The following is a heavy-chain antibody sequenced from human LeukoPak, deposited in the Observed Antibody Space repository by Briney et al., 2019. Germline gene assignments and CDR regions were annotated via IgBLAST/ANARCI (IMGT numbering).Heavy chain of an antibody. CDR2: IYHSGST. Sequence: SETLSLTCTVSGGSISSGYYWGWIRQPPGKGLEWIGSIYHSGSTYYNPSLKSRVTISVDTSKNQFSLKLSSVTAADTAVYYCARGMYYDFWSGYYSTTRFYNWFDPWGQGTLVTVSS. V-gene: IGHV4-38-2*02. CDR1: GGSISSGYY. D-gene: IGHD3-3*01. CDR3: ARGMYYDFWSGYYSTTRFYNWFDP. J-gene: IGHJ5*02.